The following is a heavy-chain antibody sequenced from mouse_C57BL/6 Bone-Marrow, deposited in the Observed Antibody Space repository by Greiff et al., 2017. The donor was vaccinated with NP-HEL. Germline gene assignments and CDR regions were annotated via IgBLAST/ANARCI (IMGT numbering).Heavy chain of an antibody. CDR2: IRNKANGYTT. Sequence: DVMLVESGGGLVQPGGSLSLSCAASGFTFTDYYMSWVRQPPGKALEWLGFIRNKANGYTTEYSASVKGRFTISRDNSQSILYLQMNALRAEDSATYYCARYDDYDGDAMDYWGQGTSVTVSS. V-gene: IGHV7-3*01. CDR3: ARYDDYDGDAMDY. J-gene: IGHJ4*01. D-gene: IGHD2-4*01. CDR1: GFTFTDYY.